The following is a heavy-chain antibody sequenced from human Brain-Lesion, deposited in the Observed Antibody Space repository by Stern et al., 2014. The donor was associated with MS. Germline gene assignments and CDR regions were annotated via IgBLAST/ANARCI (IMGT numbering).Heavy chain of an antibody. CDR1: GYTFSSYD. CDR3: ARAVRNQLLSEY. J-gene: IGHJ4*02. CDR2: MNPYSGNT. V-gene: IGHV1-8*01. Sequence: VQLVESVAEVKKPGASVKVSCKASGYTFSSYDITWVRQAPGHGLEWMGWMNPYSGNTGYAQKFKGRVSMTSDPSISTVYMELTSLTSDDTAVYFCARAVRNQLLSEYWGQGTLVTVSS. D-gene: IGHD2-2*01.